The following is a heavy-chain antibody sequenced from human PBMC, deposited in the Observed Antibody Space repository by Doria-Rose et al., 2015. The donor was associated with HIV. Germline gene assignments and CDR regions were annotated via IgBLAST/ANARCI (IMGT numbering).Heavy chain of an antibody. CDR3: ARGRGYNYAYSP. D-gene: IGHD5-18*01. J-gene: IGHJ5*02. Sequence: QVQLQQWGAGLLKPSETLSLTCAVYGGSFSGYYWSWIRQPPGKGREWIGDIDRSGSTRGNPSLKSRVTISVDTPKNQFSLNLTSVTAADTAIYYCARGRGYNYAYSPWGQGTLVTVSS. V-gene: IGHV4-34*01. CDR1: GGSFSGYY. CDR2: IDRSGST.